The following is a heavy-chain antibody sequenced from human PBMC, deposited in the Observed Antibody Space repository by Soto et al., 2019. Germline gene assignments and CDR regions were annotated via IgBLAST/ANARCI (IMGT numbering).Heavy chain of an antibody. CDR1: GFTFSTYW. CDR3: ARGASGWSRH. CDR2: ISSYGSST. Sequence: EVQLVESGGGLVQPGGSLRLSCVASGFTFSTYWMHWVRQAPGKGLVWVSRISSYGSSTSYADSVKGRFTISRDNAKNTLYLQMNRLRAEDTAVYYCARGASGWSRHWGQGTLVTVSS. J-gene: IGHJ4*02. V-gene: IGHV3-74*01. D-gene: IGHD6-19*01.